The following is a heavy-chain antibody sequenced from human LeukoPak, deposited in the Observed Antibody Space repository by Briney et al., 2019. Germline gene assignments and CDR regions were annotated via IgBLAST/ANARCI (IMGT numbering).Heavy chain of an antibody. D-gene: IGHD4-17*01. CDR1: GGSISSSSYY. V-gene: IGHV4-39*01. CDR2: IYYSGST. J-gene: IGHJ6*03. CDR3: ARGGIYGDYKDYYYYYMDV. Sequence: PSETLSLTCTVSGGSISSSSYYWGWIRQPPGKGLEWIGSIYYSGSTYYNPSLKSRVTISVDTSKNQFSLKLSSVTAADTAVYYCARGGIYGDYKDYYYYYMDVWGKGTTVTVSS.